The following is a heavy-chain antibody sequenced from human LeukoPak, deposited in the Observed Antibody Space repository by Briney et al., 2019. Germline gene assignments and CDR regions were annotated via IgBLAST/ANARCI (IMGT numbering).Heavy chain of an antibody. D-gene: IGHD2-2*01. J-gene: IGHJ5*02. CDR1: GGTFSSYA. CDR2: IIPIFGTA. Sequence: SVKVSCKASGGTFSSYAISWVRQAPGQGLGWMGGIIPIFGTANYAQKFQGRVTITADESTSTAYMELSSLRSEDTAVYYCARVNPYQLLFRGDWFDPWGQGTLVTVSS. CDR3: ARVNPYQLLFRGDWFDP. V-gene: IGHV1-69*13.